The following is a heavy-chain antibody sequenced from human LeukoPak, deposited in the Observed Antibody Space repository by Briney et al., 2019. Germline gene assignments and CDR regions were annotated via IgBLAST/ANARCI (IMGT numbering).Heavy chain of an antibody. J-gene: IGHJ4*02. CDR2: IYYCGST. Sequence: SETLSLTCTVSGGSISSSSYYWGWIRQPPGKGLEWIGSIYYCGSTYYNPSLKSRVTISVDTSKNQFSLKLSSVTAADTAVYYCARHVDSSGYWRDWGQGTLVTVSS. CDR1: GGSISSSSYY. D-gene: IGHD3-22*01. V-gene: IGHV4-39*01. CDR3: ARHVDSSGYWRD.